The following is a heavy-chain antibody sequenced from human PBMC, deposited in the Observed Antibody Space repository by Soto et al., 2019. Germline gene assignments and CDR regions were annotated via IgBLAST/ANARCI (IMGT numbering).Heavy chain of an antibody. CDR1: GFTFSSYA. D-gene: IGHD2-21*01. CDR2: ISGSGGST. J-gene: IGHJ4*02. V-gene: IGHV3-23*01. Sequence: WSLRLSCAASGFTFSSYAMSWVRQAPGKGLEWVSAISGSGGSTYYADSVKGRFTISRDNSKNTLYLQMNSLRAEDTAVYYCAKDVVAANKPGYFDYWGQGTLVTVSS. CDR3: AKDVVAANKPGYFDY.